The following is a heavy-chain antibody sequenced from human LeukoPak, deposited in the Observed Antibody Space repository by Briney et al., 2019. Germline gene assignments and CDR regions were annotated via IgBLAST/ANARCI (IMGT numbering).Heavy chain of an antibody. J-gene: IGHJ6*02. CDR1: GYTFTGYY. Sequence: ASVKVSCKASGYTFTGYYMHWVRPAPGQGLEWMGWINPNSGGTNYAQKFQGRVTMTRDTSISTAYMELSRLRSDDTAVYYCARPYQLYRGYGMDVWGQGTTVTVSS. CDR2: INPNSGGT. CDR3: ARPYQLYRGYGMDV. D-gene: IGHD2-2*01. V-gene: IGHV1-2*02.